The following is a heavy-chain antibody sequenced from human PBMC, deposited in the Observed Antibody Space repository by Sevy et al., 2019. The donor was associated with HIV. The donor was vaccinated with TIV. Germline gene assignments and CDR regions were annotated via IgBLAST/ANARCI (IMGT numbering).Heavy chain of an antibody. J-gene: IGHJ4*02. Sequence: ASVKVSCKASGYTFTSYGISWVRQAPGQGLEWMGWISAYNGNTNYAQKLQGRVTMTTDTSTSTAYMELRSLRSDDTAVYYCARDYPYGSGSYYCFDYWGQRTLVTVSS. CDR1: GYTFTSYG. CDR3: ARDYPYGSGSYYCFDY. V-gene: IGHV1-18*01. CDR2: ISAYNGNT. D-gene: IGHD3-10*01.